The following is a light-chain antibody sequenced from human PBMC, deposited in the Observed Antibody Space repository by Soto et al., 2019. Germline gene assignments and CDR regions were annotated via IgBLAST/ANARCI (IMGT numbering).Light chain of an antibody. CDR1: QNINNF. CDR3: QHRGR. V-gene: IGKV3-11*01. J-gene: IGKJ1*01. Sequence: VLTQSPATLCLSPGDRATLSCRAGQNINNFIAWYQHKPGQAPRLLIYDASNRATGIPGRFSGSGSGTDFTLTITSVESEDFAVYYCQHRGRFGQGTKVDIK. CDR2: DAS.